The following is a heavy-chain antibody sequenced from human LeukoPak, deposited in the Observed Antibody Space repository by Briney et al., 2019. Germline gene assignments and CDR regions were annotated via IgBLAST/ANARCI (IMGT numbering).Heavy chain of an antibody. Sequence: SETLSLTCTVSGGSISSGDYYWSWIRQPPGKGLEWIGYIYYSGSTYYNPSLKSRVTISVDTSKNQFSLKLSSVTAADTAVYCCARESGRMVRGGGVDYWGQGTLVTVSS. CDR1: GGSISSGDYY. J-gene: IGHJ4*02. V-gene: IGHV4-30-4*01. CDR2: IYYSGST. CDR3: ARESGRMVRGGGVDY. D-gene: IGHD3-10*01.